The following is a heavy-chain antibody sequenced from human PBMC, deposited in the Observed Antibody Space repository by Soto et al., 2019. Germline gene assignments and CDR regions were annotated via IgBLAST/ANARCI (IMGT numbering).Heavy chain of an antibody. V-gene: IGHV1-69*01. D-gene: IGHD2-15*01. CDR3: ARDSLVVVAATPGWFDP. J-gene: IGHJ5*02. Sequence: QVQLVQSGAEVKKPGSSVKVSCKSSGGTFSSYAFSWVRQAPGQGLEWMGGIIPMFGTANYAQKFQGRVTITADESTSTAYMELSSLRFEDTAVYYCARDSLVVVAATPGWFDPWGQGTLVTVSS. CDR2: IIPMFGTA. CDR1: GGTFSSYA.